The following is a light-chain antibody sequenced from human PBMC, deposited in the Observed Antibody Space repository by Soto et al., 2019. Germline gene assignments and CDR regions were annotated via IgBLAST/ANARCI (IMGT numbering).Light chain of an antibody. J-gene: IGLJ1*01. CDR1: SSDVGGYNY. Sequence: QSALTQPPSASGSPGQSVTISCTGTSSDVGGYNYVSWYQQHPGKAPRLMISEFSKRPSGVPDRFSGSKSGNTASLTVSGLQAEDEADYYCSSNAGSNNLVFGTGTKVTVL. CDR2: EFS. CDR3: SSNAGSNNLV. V-gene: IGLV2-8*01.